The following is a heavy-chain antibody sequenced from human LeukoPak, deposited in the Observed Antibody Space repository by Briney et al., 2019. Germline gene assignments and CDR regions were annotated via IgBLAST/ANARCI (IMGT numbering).Heavy chain of an antibody. V-gene: IGHV3-23*01. J-gene: IGHJ6*03. CDR1: GFTFSNYA. D-gene: IGHD2-2*02. CDR3: AKVSLYCSSTSCYTHLVNYMDV. Sequence: GRSLRLSCAASGFTFSNYAMSWVRQAPGKGLEWVSAISDSGGSTYYADSVKGRFTISRDNSRNTLYLQMNSLRAEDTAIYFCAKVSLYCSSTSCYTHLVNYMDVWGKGTTVTVSS. CDR2: ISDSGGST.